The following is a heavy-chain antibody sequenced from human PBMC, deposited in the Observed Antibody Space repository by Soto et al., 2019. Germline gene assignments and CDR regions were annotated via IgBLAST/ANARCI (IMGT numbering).Heavy chain of an antibody. CDR1: GGSISSSNW. D-gene: IGHD5-12*01. CDR3: GRMGGYDSKNYYFDY. J-gene: IGHJ4*02. CDR2: IYHSGST. Sequence: SETLSLTCAVSGGSISSSNWWSWVRQPPGKGLEWIGEIYHSGSTNYNPSLKSRVTISVDKSKNQFSLKLSSVTAADTAVYYCGRMGGYDSKNYYFDYWGQGTLVTVSS. V-gene: IGHV4-4*02.